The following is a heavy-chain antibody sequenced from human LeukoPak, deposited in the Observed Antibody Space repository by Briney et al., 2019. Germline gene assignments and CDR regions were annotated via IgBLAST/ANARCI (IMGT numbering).Heavy chain of an antibody. Sequence: KPSGTLSLTCAVSGGSISSSNWWSWVRQPPGKGLEWIGEIYHSGSTNYNSSLKSRVTISVDKSKNQFSLKLSSVTAADTAVYYCARDKTAAVAAPDAFDIWGQGTMVTVSS. D-gene: IGHD6-19*01. J-gene: IGHJ3*02. CDR2: IYHSGST. CDR1: GGSISSSNW. CDR3: ARDKTAAVAAPDAFDI. V-gene: IGHV4-4*02.